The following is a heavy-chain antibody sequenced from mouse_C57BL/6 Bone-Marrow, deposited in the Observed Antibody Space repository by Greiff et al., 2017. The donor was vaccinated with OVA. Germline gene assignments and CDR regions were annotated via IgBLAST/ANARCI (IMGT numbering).Heavy chain of an antibody. CDR3: ARGRVLGQDFDY. CDR2: ISYDGSN. CDR1: GYSITSGYY. V-gene: IGHV3-6*01. J-gene: IGHJ2*01. D-gene: IGHD4-1*01. Sequence: EVQVVESGPGLVKPSQSLSLTCSVTGYSITSGYYWNWIRQFPGNKLEWMGYISYDGSNNYNPSLKNRISITRDTSKNQFFLKLNSVTTEDTATYYCARGRVLGQDFDYWGQGTTLTVSS.